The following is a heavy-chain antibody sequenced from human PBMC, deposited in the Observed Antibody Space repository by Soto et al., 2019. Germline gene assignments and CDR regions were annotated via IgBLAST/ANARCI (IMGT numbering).Heavy chain of an antibody. V-gene: IGHV1-46*01. CDR3: ARADKEDTVVTSN. Sequence: ASVKVSCKASGYTSTSYYMHWVRQAPGQGLEWMGIINPSGGSTSYAQKFQGRVTMTRDTSTSTVYMELSSLRSEDTAVYYCARADKEDTVVTSNWGQGTLVTVSS. J-gene: IGHJ4*02. D-gene: IGHD2-15*01. CDR1: GYTSTSYY. CDR2: INPSGGST.